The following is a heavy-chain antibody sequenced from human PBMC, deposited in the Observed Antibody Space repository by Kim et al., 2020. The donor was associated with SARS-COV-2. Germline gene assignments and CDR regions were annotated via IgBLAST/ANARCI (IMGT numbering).Heavy chain of an antibody. CDR1: GYSFSSYG. CDR2: VATYEDDA. V-gene: IGHV1-18*01. CDR3: ARDRGYGIDTFDI. D-gene: IGHD3-22*01. Sequence: ASVKVSCKASGYSFSSYGISWVRQAPGKGLEWAGWVATYEDDAKYAESLQGSVTMTTDTSTSTVYMELRSLSSGDTAVYFCARDRGYGIDTFDIWGQGT. J-gene: IGHJ3*02.